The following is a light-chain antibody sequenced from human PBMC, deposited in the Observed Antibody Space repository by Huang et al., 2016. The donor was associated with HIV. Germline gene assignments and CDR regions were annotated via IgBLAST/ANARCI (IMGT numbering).Light chain of an antibody. CDR2: DAS. J-gene: IGKJ1*01. CDR1: QSVSSN. Sequence: VVMTQSPATLSVSPGERATLSCRTSQSVSSNLAWYQQKSGQAPRLLIYDASTRATGIPARFSGSGSGTDFTLSIHSLQTEDFAVYYCQQYSNWPPWTFGQGTKVEI. CDR3: QQYSNWPPWT. V-gene: IGKV3-15*01.